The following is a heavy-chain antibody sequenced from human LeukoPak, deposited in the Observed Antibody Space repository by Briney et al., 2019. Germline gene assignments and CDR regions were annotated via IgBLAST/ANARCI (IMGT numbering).Heavy chain of an antibody. V-gene: IGHV3-7*01. J-gene: IGHJ6*02. CDR1: GFTFSSYW. Sequence: GGSLRLSCAASGFTFSSYWMSWVRQAPGKGLEWVANIKQVGSEKYYVDSVKGRFTISRDNAKNSLYLKMNSLRAEDTAVYYCARDPLAAAGSAESYGMDVWGQGTTVTVSS. CDR2: IKQVGSEK. D-gene: IGHD6-13*01. CDR3: ARDPLAAAGSAESYGMDV.